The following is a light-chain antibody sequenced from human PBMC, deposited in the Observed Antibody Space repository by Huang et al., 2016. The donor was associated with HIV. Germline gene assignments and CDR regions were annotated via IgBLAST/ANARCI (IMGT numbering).Light chain of an antibody. J-gene: IGKJ1*01. CDR3: QQYKNYWT. Sequence: DIQMTQSPSTLSAYVGDRVNITCRASQSISSWLAWDQQKPGKAPKLLIYKSSTLEDGVPSRFSGSASGTEFTLTISSLQPDVFATYCCQQYKNYWTFGQGTKVEIK. V-gene: IGKV1-5*03. CDR1: QSISSW. CDR2: KSS.